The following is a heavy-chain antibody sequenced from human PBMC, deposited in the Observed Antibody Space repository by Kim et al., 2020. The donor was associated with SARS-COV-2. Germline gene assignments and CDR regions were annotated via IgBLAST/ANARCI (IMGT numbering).Heavy chain of an antibody. D-gene: IGHD2-2*01. CDR3: AKGYYCTSTTCYAY. CDR1: GFTFSTYD. CDR2: IRGTDGST. J-gene: IGHJ4*02. Sequence: GGSLRLSCAASGFTFSTYDMYWVRQAPGKGLECVSGIRGTDGSTHYADSVKGRFTISRDNSKNTLYLQMNSLRAEDTAVSYCAKGYYCTSTTCYAYWGQGTLVTVSS. V-gene: IGHV3-23*01.